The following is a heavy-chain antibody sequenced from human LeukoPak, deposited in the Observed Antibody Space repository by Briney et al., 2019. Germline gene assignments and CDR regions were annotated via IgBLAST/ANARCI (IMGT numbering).Heavy chain of an antibody. CDR3: ARSGEVIVNADFDY. D-gene: IGHD3-16*02. J-gene: IGHJ4*02. CDR1: GGSFSGYY. V-gene: IGHV4-34*01. CDR2: INHSGST. Sequence: SETLSLTCAVYGGSFSGYYWSWIRQPPGKGLEWIGEINHSGSTNYNPSLKSRVTISVDTSKNQFSLKLSSVTAADTAVYYCARSGEVIVNADFDYWGQGTLVTVSS.